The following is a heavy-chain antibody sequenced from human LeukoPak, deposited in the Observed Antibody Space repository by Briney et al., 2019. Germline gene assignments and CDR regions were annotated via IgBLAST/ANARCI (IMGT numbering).Heavy chain of an antibody. D-gene: IGHD4-17*01. J-gene: IGHJ3*02. V-gene: IGHV6-1*01. CDR1: GDSVSSNSAA. CDR3: AREGAGDYGDLRNSEGSDAFDI. CDR2: TYYRSKWYN. Sequence: SQTLSLTCAISGDSVSSNSAAWNWIRQSPSRGLEWLGRTYYRSKWYNDYAVSVKSRITINPDTSKNQFSLQLNSVTPEDTAVYYCAREGAGDYGDLRNSEGSDAFDIWGQGTMVTVSS.